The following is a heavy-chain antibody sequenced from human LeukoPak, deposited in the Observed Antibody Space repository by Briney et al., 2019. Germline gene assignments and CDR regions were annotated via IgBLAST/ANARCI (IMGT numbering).Heavy chain of an antibody. CDR2: INPNSGGT. CDR3: ARGSVLLWFGELDYYMDV. D-gene: IGHD3-10*01. CDR1: GYTFTGYY. Sequence: ASVKVSCKASGYTFTGYYMHWVRQAPGQGLEWMGWINPNSGGTNYAQKFQGRGTMTRDTSISTAYMELSRLRSDDTAVYYCARGSVLLWFGELDYYMDVWGKGTTVTVSS. V-gene: IGHV1-2*02. J-gene: IGHJ6*03.